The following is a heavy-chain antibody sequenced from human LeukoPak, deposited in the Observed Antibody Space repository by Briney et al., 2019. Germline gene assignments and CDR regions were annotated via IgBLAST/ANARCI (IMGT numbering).Heavy chain of an antibody. Sequence: GESLKISCKGSGYNFADSWVAWVRQMPGKGLEWMAIIYPGDSDTRYSPSFEGQVTISVDKSISTAYLQWSSLKASDTAMYYCARQRSYGSGSYCDYWGQGTLVSVSS. D-gene: IGHD3-10*01. J-gene: IGHJ4*02. CDR2: IYPGDSDT. CDR3: ARQRSYGSGSYCDY. V-gene: IGHV5-51*01. CDR1: GYNFADSW.